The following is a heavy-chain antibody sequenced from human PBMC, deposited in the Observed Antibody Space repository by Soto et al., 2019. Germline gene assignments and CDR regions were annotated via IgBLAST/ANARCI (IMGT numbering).Heavy chain of an antibody. CDR3: AKEVLAAGQGWFDP. CDR2: ISYDENTK. J-gene: IGHJ5*02. CDR1: GFTFSTYG. Sequence: SGGSLRLSCEASGFTFSTYGMHWVRQAPGKGLEWVAIISYDENTKYYADSLKGRFTISRDNSKNTLYLDINNVTPEDTAVYYCAKEVLAAGQGWFDPWGQGTLVTVS. D-gene: IGHD6-25*01. V-gene: IGHV3-30*18.